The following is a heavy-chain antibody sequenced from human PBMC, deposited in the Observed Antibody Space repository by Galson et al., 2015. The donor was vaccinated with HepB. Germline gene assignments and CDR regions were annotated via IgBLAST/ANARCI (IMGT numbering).Heavy chain of an antibody. D-gene: IGHD1-26*01. J-gene: IGHJ4*02. Sequence: SLRLSCATSGFIFKNHAMTWVRQAPGKGLEWVSSISGSGAFTYYADSVKGRFTTSRDNSKNIVHLQMNSLRAEDTAFYYCAKDSVSGSYLPTYFDSWGQGTLVTVSS. CDR2: ISGSGAFT. CDR1: GFIFKNHA. CDR3: AKDSVSGSYLPTYFDS. V-gene: IGHV3-23*01.